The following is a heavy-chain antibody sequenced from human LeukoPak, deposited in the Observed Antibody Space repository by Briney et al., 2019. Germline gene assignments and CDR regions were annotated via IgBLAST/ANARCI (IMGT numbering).Heavy chain of an antibody. CDR3: ARVRVGGNRAFDI. CDR2: VNDGGSSS. D-gene: IGHD4-23*01. Sequence: PGGSLRLSCAASGFTFSNYWMLWVRQAPGKGLVWVSRVNDGGSSSNYADFVKGRFTVSRDNAKNTLYLQMNNLGAEDTAVYYCARVRVGGNRAFDIWGQGTMVTVSS. CDR1: GFTFSNYW. V-gene: IGHV3-74*01. J-gene: IGHJ3*02.